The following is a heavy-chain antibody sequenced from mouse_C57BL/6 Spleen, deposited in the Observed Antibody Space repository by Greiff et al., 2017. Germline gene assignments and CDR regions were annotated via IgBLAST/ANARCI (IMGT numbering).Heavy chain of an antibody. Sequence: QVQLQQSGAELVRPGTSVKVSCKASGYAFTNYLIEWVKQRPGQGLEWIGVINPGSGGTNYNEKFKGKATLTADKSSSTAYMQLSSLTSEDSAVYFCAREGGSNYVRYCDVWGTGTTVTVSS. CDR2: INPGSGGT. CDR1: GYAFTNYL. D-gene: IGHD1-1*01. CDR3: AREGGSNYVRYCDV. J-gene: IGHJ1*03. V-gene: IGHV1-54*01.